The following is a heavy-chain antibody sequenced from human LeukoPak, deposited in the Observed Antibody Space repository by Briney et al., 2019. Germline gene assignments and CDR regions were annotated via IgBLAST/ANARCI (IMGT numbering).Heavy chain of an antibody. V-gene: IGHV3-11*04. CDR3: AREGNLLQLRTRVDY. CDR2: ISSSGSTI. D-gene: IGHD5-18*01. CDR1: GFTFSDYY. Sequence: PGGSLRLSCAASGFTFSDYYMSWIRQAPGKGLEWVSYISSSGSTIYYADSVKGRFTISRDNAKNSLYLQMNSLRAEDTAVYYCAREGNLLQLRTRVDYWGQGTLVTVSS. J-gene: IGHJ4*02.